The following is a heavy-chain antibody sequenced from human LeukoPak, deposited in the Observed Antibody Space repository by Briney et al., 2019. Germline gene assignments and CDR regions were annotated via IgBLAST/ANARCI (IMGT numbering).Heavy chain of an antibody. J-gene: IGHJ4*02. CDR3: ACGYSYGWEAYFDY. CDR2: ISGSGGST. Sequence: PGGSLRLSCAASGFTFSSYAMSWVRQAPGKGLEWVSAISGSGGSTYYADSVKGRFTISRDNSKNTLYLQMNSLRAEDTAVYYCACGYSYGWEAYFDYWGQGTLVTVSS. V-gene: IGHV3-23*01. CDR1: GFTFSSYA. D-gene: IGHD5-18*01.